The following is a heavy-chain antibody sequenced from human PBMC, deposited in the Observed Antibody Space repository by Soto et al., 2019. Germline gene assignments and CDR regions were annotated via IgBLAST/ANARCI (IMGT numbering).Heavy chain of an antibody. CDR2: IVPMLGTP. CDR3: ARNGTDSSSLSQYSGMDA. J-gene: IGHJ6*02. Sequence: QVQLVQSGAEVKEPGSSVRVSCKASGGTFDNFIMNWVRQTPGQGLEWMGGIVPMLGTPTYAEKFKGRVTISATGSTSTRYMEVTSLRSEDTAIYYCARNGTDSSSLSQYSGMDAWGQGTTVTVSS. V-gene: IGHV1-69*01. CDR1: GGTFDNFI. D-gene: IGHD3-22*01.